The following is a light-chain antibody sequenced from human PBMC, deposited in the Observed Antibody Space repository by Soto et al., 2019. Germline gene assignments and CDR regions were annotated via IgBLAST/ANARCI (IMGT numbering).Light chain of an antibody. CDR2: LRS. CDR1: QSLLHSTGTTF. J-gene: IGKJ2*01. V-gene: IGKV2-28*01. CDR3: MQTLQTPYT. Sequence: DIVMTQSPLSLTVTPGEPASISCRSSQSLLHSTGTTFLGWYLQKAGQSPQLLVYLRSNRASGVPDRFSGSGSGTDFTLKISRVEAEDVGVYYCMQTLQTPYTFGQGTKLEIK.